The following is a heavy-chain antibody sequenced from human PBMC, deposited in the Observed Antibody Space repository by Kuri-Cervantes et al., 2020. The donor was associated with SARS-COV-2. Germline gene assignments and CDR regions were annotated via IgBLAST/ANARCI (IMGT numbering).Heavy chain of an antibody. CDR1: GFTFSDYY. Sequence: GESLKISCAASGFTFSDYYMSWIRQAPGKGLEWVSYISSSSSYTNYADSVKGRFTISRDNAKNSLYLQMNSLRAEDTAVYYCARDRRTHFDYWGQGTLVTVSS. D-gene: IGHD6-6*01. V-gene: IGHV3-11*06. J-gene: IGHJ4*02. CDR3: ARDRRTHFDY. CDR2: ISSSSSYT.